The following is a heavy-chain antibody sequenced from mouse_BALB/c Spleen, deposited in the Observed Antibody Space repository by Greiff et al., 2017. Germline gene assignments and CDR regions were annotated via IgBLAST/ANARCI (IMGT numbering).Heavy chain of an antibody. V-gene: IGHV5-6-5*01. J-gene: IGHJ4*01. Sequence: EVQLVESGGGLVKPGGSLKLSCAASGFTFSSYAMSWVRQTPEKRLEWVASISSGGSTYYPDSVKGRFTISRDNARNILYLQMSSLRSEDTAMYYCARGYGSYAMDDWGQGTSVTVSS. D-gene: IGHD1-1*01. CDR2: ISSGGST. CDR3: ARGYGSYAMDD. CDR1: GFTFSSYA.